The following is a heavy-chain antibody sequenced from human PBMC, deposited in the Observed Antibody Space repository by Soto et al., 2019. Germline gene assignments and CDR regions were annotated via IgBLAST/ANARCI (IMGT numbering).Heavy chain of an antibody. V-gene: IGHV3-7*01. J-gene: IGHJ5*02. CDR1: GFTFSGYW. CDR3: ARDPRGVNWFDP. D-gene: IGHD2-8*01. Sequence: GGSLRLSCAASGFTFSGYWMSWVRQSPGKGLEWVANIKEDESEEYYVASVKGRFTISRDNAKNSLYLQMNSLRAEDTAVYYCARDPRGVNWFDPWGQGTLVTVSS. CDR2: IKEDESEE.